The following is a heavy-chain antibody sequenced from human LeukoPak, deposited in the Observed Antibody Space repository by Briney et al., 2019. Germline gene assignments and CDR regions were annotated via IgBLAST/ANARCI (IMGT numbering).Heavy chain of an antibody. D-gene: IGHD6-13*01. V-gene: IGHV3-30*03. CDR3: GRAAAGTTHYGMDV. Sequence: GRSLRLSCAASGFTFSSYGMHWVRQAPGKGLEWVAVISYDGGNKYYADSVKGRFTISRDNSKNTLYLQMNSLRAEDTAVYYCGRAAAGTTHYGMDVWGQGTTVTVSS. CDR2: ISYDGGNK. CDR1: GFTFSSYG. J-gene: IGHJ6*02.